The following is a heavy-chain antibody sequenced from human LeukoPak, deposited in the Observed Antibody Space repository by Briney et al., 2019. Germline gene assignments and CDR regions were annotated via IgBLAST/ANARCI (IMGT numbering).Heavy chain of an antibody. Sequence: ASVKVSCKASGYTFTGYYMHWVRQAPGQGLEWMGWINPNSGGTNYAQKFQGRVTMTRDTSISTAYMELSRLRSDDTAVYYCARDRITGTTDAFDIWGQGTMVTVSS. D-gene: IGHD1-14*01. CDR2: INPNSGGT. V-gene: IGHV1-2*02. CDR3: ARDRITGTTDAFDI. J-gene: IGHJ3*02. CDR1: GYTFTGYY.